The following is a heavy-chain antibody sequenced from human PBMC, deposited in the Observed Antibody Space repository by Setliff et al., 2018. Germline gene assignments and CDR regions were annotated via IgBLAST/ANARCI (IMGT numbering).Heavy chain of an antibody. CDR1: GFSISSGYY. CDR3: AREGRSSTRGWYMDA. CDR2: IHHSGKA. V-gene: IGHV4-38-2*02. D-gene: IGHD2-2*01. J-gene: IGHJ6*03. Sequence: PSETLSLTCAVSGFSISSGYYWGWIRQPPGKGLEWIVNIHHSGKAYYNPSLKSRVTMSVDTSKNHVSLKLTSMTAADTAVYFCAREGRSSTRGWYMDAWGKGTSVTVSS.